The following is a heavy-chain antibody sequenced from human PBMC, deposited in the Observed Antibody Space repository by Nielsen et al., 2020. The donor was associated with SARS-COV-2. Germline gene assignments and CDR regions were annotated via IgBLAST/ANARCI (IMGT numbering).Heavy chain of an antibody. D-gene: IGHD2-15*01. V-gene: IGHV3-7*01. J-gene: IGHJ3*01. CDR1: GFTFGTYA. Sequence: GGSLRLSCAASGFTFGTYAMSWVRQPPGKGLEWVADINPDGSEKFYVDSVKGRFTISRDNAKNSMSLQMNSLRVEDTAVYYCARDWSRAADVWGQGTMVTVSS. CDR3: ARDWSRAADV. CDR2: INPDGSEK.